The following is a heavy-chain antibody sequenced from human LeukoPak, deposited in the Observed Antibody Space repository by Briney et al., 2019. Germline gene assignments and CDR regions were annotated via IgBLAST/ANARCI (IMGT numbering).Heavy chain of an antibody. Sequence: GGSLRLSCAASGFTFSSYWMSWVRQAPGKGLEWVANIKQDGSEKYYVDSVKGRFTISRDNAKNSLYLQMNSLRAEDTALYYCAKDIQYYYDSSGYWGGYFDYWGQGTLVTVSS. CDR2: IKQDGSEK. V-gene: IGHV3-7*03. J-gene: IGHJ4*02. CDR1: GFTFSSYW. D-gene: IGHD3-22*01. CDR3: AKDIQYYYDSSGYWGGYFDY.